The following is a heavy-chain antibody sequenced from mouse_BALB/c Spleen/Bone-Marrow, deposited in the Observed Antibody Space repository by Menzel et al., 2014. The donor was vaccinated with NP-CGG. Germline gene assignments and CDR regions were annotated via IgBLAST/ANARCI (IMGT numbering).Heavy chain of an antibody. CDR1: GYTFTDHA. CDR3: KSNNYGSSRGFVY. J-gene: IGHJ3*01. Sequence: VQLQQSDAELVKPGASVKMPCKASGYTFTDHAIHWVKQKPEQGLEWIGYISPGNGDIKYNEKFKGKATLTADKSSSTAYMQLNCLTSEDSAVYFCKSNNYGSSRGFVYWGQGTPVTVSA. D-gene: IGHD1-1*01. V-gene: IGHV1S53*02. CDR2: ISPGNGDI.